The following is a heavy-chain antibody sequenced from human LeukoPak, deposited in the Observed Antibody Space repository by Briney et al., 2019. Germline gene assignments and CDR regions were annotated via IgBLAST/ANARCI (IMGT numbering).Heavy chain of an antibody. Sequence: ASVKVSCKASGGTFSSYAISWVRQAPGQGLEWMGGIIPIFGTANYAQKFQGRVTITADEPTSTAYMELSSLRSEDTAVYYCARDFRGYSYVSGMDVWGQGATVTVSS. D-gene: IGHD5-18*01. CDR2: IIPIFGTA. CDR1: GGTFSSYA. J-gene: IGHJ6*02. V-gene: IGHV1-69*13. CDR3: ARDFRGYSYVSGMDV.